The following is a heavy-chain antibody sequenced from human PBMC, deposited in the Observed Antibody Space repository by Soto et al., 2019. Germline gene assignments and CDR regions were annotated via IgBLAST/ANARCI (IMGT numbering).Heavy chain of an antibody. J-gene: IGHJ3*02. V-gene: IGHV3-23*01. CDR3: AKAGAGAGTYDAFDI. Sequence: GGSLRLSCAASGFTFSSYAMSWVRQAPGKGLEWVSAISGSGGSTYYADSVKGRFTISRDNSKNTLYLQMSSLGAEDTAVYYCAKAGAGAGTYDAFDIWGQGTKVTVSS. CDR1: GFTFSSYA. D-gene: IGHD6-19*01. CDR2: ISGSGGST.